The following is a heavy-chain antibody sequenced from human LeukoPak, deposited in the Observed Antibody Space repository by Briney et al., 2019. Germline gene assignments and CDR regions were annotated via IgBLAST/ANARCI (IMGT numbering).Heavy chain of an antibody. D-gene: IGHD6-19*01. CDR2: MSYSGST. Sequence: PSETLSLTCTVSGGSISSSIYYWGWIRQPPGKGLEWIGSMSYSGSTYYNPSLKSRVTISVDTSKNQFSLKLSSVTAADTALYYCARGTLYSGWSYYFDSWGQGTLVTVSS. CDR1: GGSISSSIYY. CDR3: ARGTLYSGWSYYFDS. J-gene: IGHJ4*02. V-gene: IGHV4-39*07.